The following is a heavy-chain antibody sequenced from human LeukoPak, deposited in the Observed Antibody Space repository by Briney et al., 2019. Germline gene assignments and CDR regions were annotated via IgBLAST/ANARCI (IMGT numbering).Heavy chain of an antibody. CDR3: ARVYYGSGSYYKGAFDY. Sequence: MPSETLSLTCTVSGGSISSSSYYWGWIRQPPGKGLEWIGSIYYSGSTYYNPSLKSRVTISVDTSKNQFSLKLSSVTAADTAVYYCARVYYGSGSYYKGAFDYWGQGTLVTVSS. V-gene: IGHV4-39*07. D-gene: IGHD3-10*01. J-gene: IGHJ4*02. CDR2: IYYSGST. CDR1: GGSISSSSYY.